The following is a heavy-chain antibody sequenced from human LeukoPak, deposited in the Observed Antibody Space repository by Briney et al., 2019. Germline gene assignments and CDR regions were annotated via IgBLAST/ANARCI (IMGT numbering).Heavy chain of an antibody. CDR3: AVSLHHYDSSGYYPLYYYYGMDV. CDR2: IYYSGST. CDR1: GGSISSYY. V-gene: IGHV4-59*01. Sequence: KTSETLSLTCTVSGGSISSYYWGWIRQPPGKGLEWIGYIYYSGSTNYNPSLKSRVTISVDTSKNQFSLKLSSVTAADTAVYYCAVSLHHYDSSGYYPLYYYYGMDVWGQGTTVTVSS. J-gene: IGHJ6*02. D-gene: IGHD3-22*01.